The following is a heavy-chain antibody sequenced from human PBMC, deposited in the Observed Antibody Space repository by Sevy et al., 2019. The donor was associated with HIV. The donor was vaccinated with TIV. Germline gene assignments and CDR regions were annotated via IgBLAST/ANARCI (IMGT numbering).Heavy chain of an antibody. CDR2: ISAYNGNT. J-gene: IGHJ4*02. V-gene: IGHV1-18*01. CDR3: ARVSRPRYYFDY. Sequence: ASVKVSCKASGYTFTSYGISWVRQAPGQGLEWMGWISAYNGNTNYAQKLQGRVTMTTDTSTSTAYRERRSLRSDDTAVYYCARVSRPRYYFDYWGQGTLVTVSS. CDR1: GYTFTSYG.